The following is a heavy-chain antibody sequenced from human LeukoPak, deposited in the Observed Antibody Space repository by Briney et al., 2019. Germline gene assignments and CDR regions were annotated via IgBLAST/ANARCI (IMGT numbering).Heavy chain of an antibody. J-gene: IGHJ4*02. CDR1: GGTFSSYT. D-gene: IGHD6-19*01. V-gene: IGHV1-69*02. CDR3: ARADIAVAAPSDY. Sequence: ASVKVSCKASGGTFSSYTISWVRQAPGQGLERMGRIIPILGIANYAQKFQGRVTITADKSTSTAYMELSSLRSEDTAVYYCARADIAVAAPSDYWGQGTLVTVSS. CDR2: IIPILGIA.